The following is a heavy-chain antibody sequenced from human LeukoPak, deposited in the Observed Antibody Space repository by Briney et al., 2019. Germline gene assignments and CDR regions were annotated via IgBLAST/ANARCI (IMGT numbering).Heavy chain of an antibody. J-gene: IGHJ1*01. Sequence: GRSLRLSCAASGFTFSSYGMHWVRQAPGKGLEWVAVIWYDGSNKYYADSVKGRFTISRDNSKNTLYLQMNSLRAEDTAVYYCARDSSGYYPLEYFQHWGQGNLVTVSS. V-gene: IGHV3-33*08. CDR1: GFTFSSYG. CDR3: ARDSSGYYPLEYFQH. D-gene: IGHD3-22*01. CDR2: IWYDGSNK.